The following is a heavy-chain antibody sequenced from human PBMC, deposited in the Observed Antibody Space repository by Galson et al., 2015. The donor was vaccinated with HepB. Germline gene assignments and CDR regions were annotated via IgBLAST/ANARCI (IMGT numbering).Heavy chain of an antibody. CDR2: IKNNRDGGTA. J-gene: IGHJ4*02. CDR1: GFTFTDAW. D-gene: IGHD6-13*01. V-gene: IGHV3-15*05. CDR3: TTEENGIAGLR. Sequence: SLRLSCATSGFTFTDAWMSWVRQAPEKGLEWVGRIKNNRDGGTADYAAPVQGRFTISRHDSKNTVYLQMNSLKSEGTAVYYCTTEENGIAGLRWGQGTLVIVSS.